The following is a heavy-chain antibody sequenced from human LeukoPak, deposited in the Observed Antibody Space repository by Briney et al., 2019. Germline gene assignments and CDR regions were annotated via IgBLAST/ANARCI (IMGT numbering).Heavy chain of an antibody. Sequence: ASVKVSCKVSGYTLTELSMHWVRQAPGKGLEWMGGFDPEDGETIYAQKFQGRVTMTEDTSTDTAYMELSSLRSEDTAVYYCASTMVRGVIGYYYYGMDVWGQGTTVTVSS. CDR1: GYTLTELS. CDR3: ASTMVRGVIGYYYYGMDV. J-gene: IGHJ6*02. D-gene: IGHD3-10*01. V-gene: IGHV1-24*01. CDR2: FDPEDGET.